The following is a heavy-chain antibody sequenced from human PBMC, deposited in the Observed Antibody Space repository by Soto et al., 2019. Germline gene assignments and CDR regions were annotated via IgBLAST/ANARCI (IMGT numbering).Heavy chain of an antibody. V-gene: IGHV1-46*01. D-gene: IGHD2-2*01. CDR3: ARDLAPAAY. J-gene: IGHJ4*02. CDR2: INPLPTSGST. Sequence: QVQLVQSGAEVKKPGASVKVSCKASEYIFTNYYIHWVRQAPGQGLEWMAIINPLPTSGSTNYAQEFQGRVTVTRDKSTSTVYMELNSLSSDDTAINYFARDLAPAAYWGQGTLVNVSS. CDR1: EYIFTNYY.